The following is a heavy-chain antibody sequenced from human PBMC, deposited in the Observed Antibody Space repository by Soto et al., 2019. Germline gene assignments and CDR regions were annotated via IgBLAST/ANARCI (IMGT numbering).Heavy chain of an antibody. CDR2: IGPNPSNT. Sequence: EVRLLESGGGLGQPGGSLRLSCAASGFHFSTTGILWVRQPPGAGLEWVSAIGPNPSNTKYTDSVKGRFVISRDNSRNTVFLQMSALRAEDTALYYCTTARHCSSDACPSAEWGQGTLITVSS. CDR3: TTARHCSSDACPSAE. CDR1: GFHFSTTG. V-gene: IGHV3-23*05. D-gene: IGHD6-13*01. J-gene: IGHJ4*02.